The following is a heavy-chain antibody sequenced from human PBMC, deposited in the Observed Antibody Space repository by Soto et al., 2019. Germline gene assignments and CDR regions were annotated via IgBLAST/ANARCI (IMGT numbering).Heavy chain of an antibody. CDR1: GYTFTSYA. CDR2: INAGNGNT. CDR3: ARGPEYYDSSGYYEVFFDY. J-gene: IGHJ4*02. D-gene: IGHD3-22*01. V-gene: IGHV1-3*01. Sequence: GASVKVSCKASGYTFTSYAMHWVRQAPGQRLEWMGWINAGNGNTKYSQKFQGRVTITRDTSASTAYMELSSLRSEDTAVYYCARGPEYYDSSGYYEVFFDYWGQGTLVTVYS.